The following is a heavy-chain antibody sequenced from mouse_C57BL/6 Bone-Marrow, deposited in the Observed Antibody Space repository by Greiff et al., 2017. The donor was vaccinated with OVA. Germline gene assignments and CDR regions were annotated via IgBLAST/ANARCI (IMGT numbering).Heavy chain of an antibody. CDR3: ASPNWDFAY. D-gene: IGHD4-1*02. Sequence: EVQVVESGPELVKPGASVKLSCKASGYSFTDYNMNWVKQSNGKSLEWIGVINPNYGTTNYNQKFKGKATLTVDQSSSTAYMQLNSLTSEDSAVYYCASPNWDFAYWGQGTLVTVSA. CDR1: GYSFTDYN. CDR2: INPNYGTT. V-gene: IGHV1-39*01. J-gene: IGHJ3*01.